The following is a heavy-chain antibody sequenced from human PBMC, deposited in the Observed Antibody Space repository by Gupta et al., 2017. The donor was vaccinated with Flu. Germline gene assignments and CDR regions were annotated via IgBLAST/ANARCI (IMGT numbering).Heavy chain of an antibody. CDR3: ARRGNYLGDAFDI. Sequence: EVQLVESGGGLVKPGGSLRLSCAASGFTFSSYSMNWVRQAPGKGLEWVSSMSSSSSYKYYADSVKGRFTISRDNAKNSLYLQMNSLRAEDTAVYYCARRGNYLGDAFDIWGQGTMVTVSS. J-gene: IGHJ3*02. V-gene: IGHV3-21*01. D-gene: IGHD1-26*01. CDR2: MSSSSSYK. CDR1: GFTFSSYS.